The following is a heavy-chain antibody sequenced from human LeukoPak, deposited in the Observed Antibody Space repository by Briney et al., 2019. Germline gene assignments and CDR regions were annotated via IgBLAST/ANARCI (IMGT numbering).Heavy chain of an antibody. Sequence: SETLSLTCTVSGGSISGDHWNWIRQPPGKGLEWIGNIYYSGNTNYNPSLKSRVTISVDTSKNQFSLTLSYVTAADTAVYYCARRNDFDIWGQGTMVTVSS. CDR3: ARRNDFDI. CDR2: IYYSGNT. J-gene: IGHJ3*02. V-gene: IGHV4-59*08. CDR1: GGSISGDH.